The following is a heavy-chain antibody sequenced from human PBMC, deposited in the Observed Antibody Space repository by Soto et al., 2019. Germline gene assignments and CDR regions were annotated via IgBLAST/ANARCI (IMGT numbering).Heavy chain of an antibody. J-gene: IGHJ4*02. CDR1: GYTFTGSS. V-gene: IGHV1-2*02. Sequence: VQLVQSGAEVKKPGASVNVSCEASGYTFTGSSIHWVRQAPGQGLEWMGYINPNSGDTIFAQKFQGRVTMTRDTSISTAYMELSRVASDDTAVYYCARDLTGDPKYWGQGTLVTVSS. CDR3: ARDLTGDPKY. D-gene: IGHD7-27*01. CDR2: INPNSGDT.